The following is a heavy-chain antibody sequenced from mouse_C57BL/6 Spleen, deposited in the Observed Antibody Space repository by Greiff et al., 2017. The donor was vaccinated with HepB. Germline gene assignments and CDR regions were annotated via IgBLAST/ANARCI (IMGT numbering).Heavy chain of an antibody. J-gene: IGHJ1*03. D-gene: IGHD1-1*01. CDR3: ARRGYGSAHWYFDV. CDR1: GYAFSSSW. CDR2: IYPGDGDT. Sequence: QVQLQQSGPELVKPGASVKISCKASGYAFSSSWINWVKQRPGKGLEWIGRIYPGDGDTNYNGKFKGKATLTADKSSSTAYMQLSSLTSEDSAVYFCARRGYGSAHWYFDVWGTGTTVTVSS. V-gene: IGHV1-82*01.